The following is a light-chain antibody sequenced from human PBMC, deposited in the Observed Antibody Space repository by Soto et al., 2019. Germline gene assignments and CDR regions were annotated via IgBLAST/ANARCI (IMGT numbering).Light chain of an antibody. Sequence: QAVVTQPPSASGTPGQRVTMSCSGGSSNIGRNTVSWYQQLPGTAPKVLISGDTQRSSGVPDRFSGSKSGTSASLAISGLQSEDEADYYCAAWDDSLSGPVFGGGTKVTVL. CDR2: GDT. CDR3: AAWDDSLSGPV. J-gene: IGLJ3*02. V-gene: IGLV1-44*01. CDR1: SSNIGRNT.